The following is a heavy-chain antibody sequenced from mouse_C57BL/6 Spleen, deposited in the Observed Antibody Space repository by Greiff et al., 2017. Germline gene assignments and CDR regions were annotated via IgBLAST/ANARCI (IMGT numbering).Heavy chain of an antibody. J-gene: IGHJ4*01. CDR2: IDPSDSYT. Sequence: QVQLQQPGAELVMPGASVKLSCKASGYTFTSYWMHWVKQRPGQGLEWIGEIDPSDSYTNYNQKFKGKSTLTVDKSSSTAYMQLISLTSEDSAVYYCAIYYGNYEGAMDYWGQGTSVTVSS. CDR1: GYTFTSYW. D-gene: IGHD2-1*01. CDR3: AIYYGNYEGAMDY. V-gene: IGHV1-69*01.